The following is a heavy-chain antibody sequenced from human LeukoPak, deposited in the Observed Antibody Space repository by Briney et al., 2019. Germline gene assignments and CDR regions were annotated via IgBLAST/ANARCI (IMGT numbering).Heavy chain of an antibody. D-gene: IGHD2-15*01. CDR1: GFTFSSYW. Sequence: GGSLRLSCAASGFTFSSYWRHWVRQAPGKGLVWVTRINSDGSSRTYADSVKGRFTISRDNAKNTLSLQMNSLRTEDTAVYYCAREVCIGGSCSVFDYWGQGTLVTVSS. CDR3: AREVCIGGSCSVFDY. CDR2: INSDGSSR. V-gene: IGHV3-74*01. J-gene: IGHJ4*02.